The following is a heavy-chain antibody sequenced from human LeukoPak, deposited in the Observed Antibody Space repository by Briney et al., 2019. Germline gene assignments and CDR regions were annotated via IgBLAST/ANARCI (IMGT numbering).Heavy chain of an antibody. CDR2: LSDSGVYT. CDR3: AKKAHYDAYAKYFDY. CDR1: GFTFSNYA. Sequence: GGSLRLSCAASGFTFSNYAMTWVRQAPGKGLEWVSILSDSGVYTYYADSVKGRFTIPRDNSNNMLYLQMKSLSAGDTAVYYCAKKAHYDAYAKYFDYWGQGTLVTVSS. V-gene: IGHV3-23*01. D-gene: IGHD4-17*01. J-gene: IGHJ4*02.